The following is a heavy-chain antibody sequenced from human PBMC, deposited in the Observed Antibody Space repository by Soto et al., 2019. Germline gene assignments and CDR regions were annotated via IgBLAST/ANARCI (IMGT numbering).Heavy chain of an antibody. CDR2: MNPNSGNT. J-gene: IGHJ6*04. D-gene: IGHD3-3*01. CDR1: GYTFTSFD. Sequence: QVQLVQSGAEVKRPGASVKVSCKASGYTFTSFDIHWVRQAPGQGLEWMGWMNPNSGNTDYEQRFQGRVTMTRDTSIITAYMERSSLRSVDTAVYYCVSAPFTMFSDLDVWGKGTTVTVSS. CDR3: VSAPFTMFSDLDV. V-gene: IGHV1-8*01.